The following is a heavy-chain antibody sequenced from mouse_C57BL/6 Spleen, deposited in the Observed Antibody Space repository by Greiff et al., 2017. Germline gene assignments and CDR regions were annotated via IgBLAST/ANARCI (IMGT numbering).Heavy chain of an antibody. CDR2: IFPGSGST. J-gene: IGHJ2*01. D-gene: IGHD1-1*01. V-gene: IGHV1-75*01. Sequence: QVQLKQSGPELVKPGASVKISCKASGYTFTDYYINWVKQRPGQGLEWIGWIFPGSGSTYYNEKFKDKATLTVDKSSSTAYMLLSSLTSEDSAVYFCARRKSITTVGGTYYFDYWGQGTTLTVSS. CDR1: GYTFTDYY. CDR3: ARRKSITTVGGTYYFDY.